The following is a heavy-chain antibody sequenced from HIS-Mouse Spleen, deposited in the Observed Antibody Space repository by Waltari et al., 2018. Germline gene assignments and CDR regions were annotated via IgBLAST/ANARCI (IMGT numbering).Heavy chain of an antibody. Sequence: QLQLQESAPGLVKPSETLSLTCTVSGGSISSSSYYWGWIRQPPGKGLEWIGSINYSRGTYYNPSLKSGVTISVDTSKNQFSLKLSSVTAADTAVYYCAREIPYSSSWYDWYFDLWGRGTLVTVSS. D-gene: IGHD6-13*01. V-gene: IGHV4-39*07. CDR2: INYSRGT. J-gene: IGHJ2*01. CDR3: AREIPYSSSWYDWYFDL. CDR1: GGSISSSSYY.